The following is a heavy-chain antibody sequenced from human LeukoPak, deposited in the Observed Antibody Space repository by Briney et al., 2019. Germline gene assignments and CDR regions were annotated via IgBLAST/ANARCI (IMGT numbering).Heavy chain of an antibody. D-gene: IGHD3-10*01. V-gene: IGHV4-59*01. CDR1: GGSISSYY. Sequence: SETLSLTCTVSGGSISSYYWSWIRQPPGKGLEWIGYIYYSGSTNYNPSLKSRVTISVDTSKNQFSLKLSSVTAADTAVYYCARVAYRWFGELPVSFDIWGQGTMVTVSS. J-gene: IGHJ3*02. CDR3: ARVAYRWFGELPVSFDI. CDR2: IYYSGST.